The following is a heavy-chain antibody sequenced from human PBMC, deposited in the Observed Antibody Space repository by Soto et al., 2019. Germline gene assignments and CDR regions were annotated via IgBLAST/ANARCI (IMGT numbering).Heavy chain of an antibody. Sequence: ASVKVSCKASGGTFSSYAISWVRQAPGQGLEWMGGIIPIFGTANYAQKFQGRVTITADESTSTAYMELSSLRSEDTAVYYCAMGYSYGYRKFDYCGQGTLVTVSS. CDR2: IIPIFGTA. CDR3: AMGYSYGYRKFDY. J-gene: IGHJ4*02. D-gene: IGHD5-18*01. V-gene: IGHV1-69*13. CDR1: GGTFSSYA.